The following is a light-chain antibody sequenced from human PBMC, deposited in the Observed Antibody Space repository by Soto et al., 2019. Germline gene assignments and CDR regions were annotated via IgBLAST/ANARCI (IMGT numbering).Light chain of an antibody. CDR3: QQYNDSPT. J-gene: IGKJ1*01. V-gene: IGKV3D-15*01. Sequence: EIVMTQSPATLSVSPGERASLSCRASQSVSSNLAWYQQKPGQAPRLLIHGASTRATGIPARFSGSGSGTDFTLTISSLQSEDFAVYYCQQYNDSPTFGQGTKVDIK. CDR1: QSVSSN. CDR2: GAS.